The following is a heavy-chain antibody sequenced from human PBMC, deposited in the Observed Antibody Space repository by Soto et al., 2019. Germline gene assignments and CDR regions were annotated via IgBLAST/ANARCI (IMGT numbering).Heavy chain of an antibody. J-gene: IGHJ6*04. Sequence: QVQLVQSGAEVKKPGSSVKVSCKASGGTFHTYAISWVRQAPGQGLEWMGGIIPIYGTADYAQEFQGRVTIPADESTSRACMQLSRLRSEDTAVYYCARPQAATIDRFYGMGVWGEGTTVTVSS. CDR2: IIPIYGTA. V-gene: IGHV1-69*12. D-gene: IGHD6-25*01. CDR3: ARPQAATIDRFYGMGV. CDR1: GGTFHTYA.